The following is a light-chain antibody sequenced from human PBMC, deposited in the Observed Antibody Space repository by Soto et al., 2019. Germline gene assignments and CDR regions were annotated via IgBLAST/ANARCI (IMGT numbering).Light chain of an antibody. V-gene: IGKV3-20*01. J-gene: IGKJ5*01. CDR2: GAY. CDR1: QSVGSIY. CDR3: KQYGSSLIT. Sequence: DIVLTQAPGTPSLSPGERATLSCRASQSVGSIYLAWYQQKPGQAPRLLIHGAYNRASGIQDRFSASGSGTDFTLTIRRLEPEDFAVYYCKQYGSSLITFGQGTRLEIK.